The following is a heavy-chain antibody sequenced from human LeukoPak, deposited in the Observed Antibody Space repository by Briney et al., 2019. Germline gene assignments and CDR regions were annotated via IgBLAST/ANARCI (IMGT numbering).Heavy chain of an antibody. J-gene: IGHJ4*02. Sequence: PSETLSLTCAVYGGSFSGYYWSWIRQPPGKGLEWVGEINHSGSTNYNPSLKSRVTISVDTSKNQFSLKLSSVTAADTAVYYCAGRDYYDSTGYWNCWGQGILVTVSS. CDR1: GGSFSGYY. V-gene: IGHV4-34*01. CDR3: AGRDYYDSTGYWNC. D-gene: IGHD3-22*01. CDR2: INHSGST.